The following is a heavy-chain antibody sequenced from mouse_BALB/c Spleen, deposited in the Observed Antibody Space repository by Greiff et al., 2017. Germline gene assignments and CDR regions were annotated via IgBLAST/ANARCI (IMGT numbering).Heavy chain of an antibody. CDR2: IRNKANGYTT. J-gene: IGHJ4*01. D-gene: IGHD2-1*01. Sequence: EVMLVESGGGLVQPGGSLRLSCATSGFTFTDYYMSWVRQPPGKALEWLGFIRNKANGYTTEYSASVKGRFTISRDNSQSILYLQMNTLRAEDSATYYCARVLYDGNYVAMDYWGQGTSVTVSS. CDR3: ARVLYDGNYVAMDY. CDR1: GFTFTDYY. V-gene: IGHV7-3*02.